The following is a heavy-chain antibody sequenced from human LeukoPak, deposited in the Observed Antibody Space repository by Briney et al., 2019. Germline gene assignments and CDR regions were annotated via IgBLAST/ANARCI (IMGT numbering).Heavy chain of an antibody. J-gene: IGHJ3*02. D-gene: IGHD1-7*01. CDR1: GYTFTSYA. CDR2: ISAYNGNT. Sequence: ASVKVSCKASGYTFTSYAISWVRQAPGQGLEWMGWISAYNGNTNYAQKLQGRVTMTTDTSTSTAHMELRSLRSDDTAVYYCARGKPWVELDAFDIWGQGTMVTVSS. V-gene: IGHV1-18*01. CDR3: ARGKPWVELDAFDI.